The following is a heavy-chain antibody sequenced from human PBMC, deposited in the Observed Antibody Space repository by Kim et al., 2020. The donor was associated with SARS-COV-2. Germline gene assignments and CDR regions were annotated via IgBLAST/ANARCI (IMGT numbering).Heavy chain of an antibody. Sequence: GGSLRLSCAASGLTVSNNYMSWVRQAPGKGLEWVSFIYSDGRPNYADSVRGRFTISRDNSKNTLYLQMNSLRSEDTAVYYCVRERQEVSRGYWGNFYYYMDVWGKGTTVTVSS. V-gene: IGHV3-66*01. CDR1: GLTVSNNY. CDR2: IYSDGRP. CDR3: VRERQEVSRGYWGNFYYYMDV. D-gene: IGHD2-21*02. J-gene: IGHJ6*03.